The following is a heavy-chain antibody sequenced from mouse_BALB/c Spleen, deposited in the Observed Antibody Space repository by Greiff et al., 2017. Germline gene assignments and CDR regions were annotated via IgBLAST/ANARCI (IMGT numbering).Heavy chain of an antibody. J-gene: IGHJ4*01. CDR3: ARYQGDAMDY. D-gene: IGHD3-2*02. CDR2: IYPYNGGT. V-gene: IGHV1S29*02. Sequence: VQLQQSGPELVKPGASVKISCKASGYTFTDYNMHWVKQSHGKSLEWIGYIYPYNGGTGYNQKFKSKATLTVDNSSSTAYMELLSLTSEDSAVYYCARYQGDAMDYWGQGTSVTVSS. CDR1: GYTFTDYN.